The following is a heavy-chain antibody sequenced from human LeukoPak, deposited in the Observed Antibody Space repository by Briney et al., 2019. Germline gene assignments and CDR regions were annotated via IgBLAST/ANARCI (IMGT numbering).Heavy chain of an antibody. CDR3: AKGYYHGSGSYEWFGP. Sequence: GGSLRLSCAASGFTFSSYNMNWVRQAPGKGLEWVSYISSSSSAIYYADSVKGRFTISRDNAKNSLYLQMNSLRAEDTALYYCAKGYYHGSGSYEWFGPWGQGTLVTVSS. CDR2: ISSSSSAI. CDR1: GFTFSSYN. D-gene: IGHD3-10*01. J-gene: IGHJ5*01. V-gene: IGHV3-48*04.